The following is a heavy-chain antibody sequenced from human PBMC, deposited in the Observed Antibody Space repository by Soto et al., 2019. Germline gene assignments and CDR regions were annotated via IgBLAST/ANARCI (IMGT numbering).Heavy chain of an antibody. V-gene: IGHV1-2*02. J-gene: IGHJ6*02. CDR1: GYTFTGYY. CDR2: INPNSGGT. CDR3: ARGGVVPAGDYYYGMGV. D-gene: IGHD2-2*01. Sequence: ASVKVSCKASGYTFTGYYMHWVRQAPGQGLEWMGWINPNSGGTNYAQKFQGRVTMTRDTSISTAYMELSRLRSDDTAVYYCARGGVVPAGDYYYGMGVWGQGTTVTVSS.